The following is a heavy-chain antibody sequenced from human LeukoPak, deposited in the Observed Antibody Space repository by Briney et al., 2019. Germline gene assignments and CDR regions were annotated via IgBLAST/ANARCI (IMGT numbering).Heavy chain of an antibody. J-gene: IGHJ3*02. D-gene: IGHD3-10*01. V-gene: IGHV3-21*01. Sequence: PGGSLRLSCAASGFTFSSYSMNWVRQAPGKGLEWVSSISSSSSYIYYADSVKGRFTISRDNAKNSLYLQMNSLRAEDTAVYYCAKDHVGITMARGAFDIWGQGTMVTVSS. CDR1: GFTFSSYS. CDR2: ISSSSSYI. CDR3: AKDHVGITMARGAFDI.